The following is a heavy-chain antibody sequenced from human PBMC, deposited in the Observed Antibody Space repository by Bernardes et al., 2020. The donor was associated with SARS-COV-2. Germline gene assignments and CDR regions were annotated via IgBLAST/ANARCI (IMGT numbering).Heavy chain of an antibody. CDR1: GYTFTAYY. D-gene: IGHD2-2*01. J-gene: IGHJ6*02. V-gene: IGHV1-2*02. CDR2: INPNSGGT. CDR3: ASRHSTLAFFGMDV. Sequence: ASVKVSCMASGYTFTAYYIHWVRQAPGQGLEWMGWINPNSGGTNYAQRFQGRISLTRDTSISTAYMELSSLRSDDTAVYYCASRHSTLAFFGMDVWGQGTTVTVSS.